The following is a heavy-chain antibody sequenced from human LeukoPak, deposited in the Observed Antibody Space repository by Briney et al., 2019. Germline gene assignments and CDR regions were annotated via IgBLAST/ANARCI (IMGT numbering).Heavy chain of an antibody. V-gene: IGHV4-4*07. Sequence: SETLSLTCTVSGGSISSYDWSWIRQPAGKGLEWIGRIYTRGSTNYNPSLKSRVSMSVDTSKKQFSLKLSSVAAADTAVYYCARETSQKGAHYMDVWGKGTTVTISS. J-gene: IGHJ6*03. CDR3: ARETSQKGAHYMDV. CDR1: GGSISSYD. CDR2: IYTRGST. D-gene: IGHD3-16*01.